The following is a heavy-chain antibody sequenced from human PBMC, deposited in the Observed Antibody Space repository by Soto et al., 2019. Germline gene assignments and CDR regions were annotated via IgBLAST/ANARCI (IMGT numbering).Heavy chain of an antibody. V-gene: IGHV1-18*01. CDR3: ARGRYGDY. CDR2: ISAQNGKT. CDR1: GYAFTTYG. J-gene: IGHJ4*02. D-gene: IGHD1-1*01. Sequence: QVHLVQSGAEVKKPGASVKVSCKGSGYAFTTYGIPWVRQAPGQGLEWMGWISAQNGKTNYAKKLQGRVTVTRDTSTSTAYMELRSLISDDTAVYYCARGRYGDYWGQGALVTVSS.